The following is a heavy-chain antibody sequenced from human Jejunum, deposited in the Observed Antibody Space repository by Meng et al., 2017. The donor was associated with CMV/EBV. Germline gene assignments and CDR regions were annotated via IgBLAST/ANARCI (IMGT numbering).Heavy chain of an antibody. CDR3: AGVGDCSSASCKQFDP. CDR2: IYFSGTT. D-gene: IGHD2-2*01. CDR1: GSLSSSPYS. V-gene: IGHV4-39*07. Sequence: GSLSSSPYSWGWIRQPPGMGLEWIGSIYFSGTTYYNPSLKSRLTISVDTSKNQFSLRLSSVTAADTAVYYCAGVGDCSSASCKQFDPWGQGTLVTVSS. J-gene: IGHJ5*02.